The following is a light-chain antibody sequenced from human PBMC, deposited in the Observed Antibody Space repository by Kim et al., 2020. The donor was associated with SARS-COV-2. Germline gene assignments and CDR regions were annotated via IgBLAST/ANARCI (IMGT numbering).Light chain of an antibody. CDR2: EAA. CDR1: QSITKL. V-gene: IGKV1-5*01. Sequence: ASVGDRVTITCRASQSITKLLALYQHKPGKAPQPLLYEAASLENGVPSRFSGSGSGTGFTLTINHLQPDDFATYYCQQYSNYLWTFGQGTQVDIK. J-gene: IGKJ1*01. CDR3: QQYSNYLWT.